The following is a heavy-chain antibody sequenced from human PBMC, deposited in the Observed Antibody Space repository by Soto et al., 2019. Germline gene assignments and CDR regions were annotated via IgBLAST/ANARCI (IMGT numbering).Heavy chain of an antibody. CDR1: GYTFTSYA. J-gene: IGHJ2*01. CDR2: INAGNGNT. V-gene: IGHV1-3*01. D-gene: IGHD6-6*01. CDR3: ARVKEYSSSQYWYFDL. Sequence: ASVKVSCKASGYTFTSYAMHWVRQAPGQRLEWMGWINAGNGNTKYSQKFQGRVTITRDTSASTAYMEPSSLRSEDTAVYYCARVKEYSSSQYWYFDLWGRGTLVTSPQ.